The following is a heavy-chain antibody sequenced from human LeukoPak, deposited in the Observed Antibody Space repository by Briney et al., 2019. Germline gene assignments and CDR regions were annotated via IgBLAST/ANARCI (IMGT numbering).Heavy chain of an antibody. CDR3: ARHVTYSNWYFDY. Sequence: PSETLSLTCTVSGGSTTSGSYYWGWIRQPPGKGLEWIGTIYYSGSTYCNPSLKSRVTISLDTSVTQFSLKLTSVTAADTAVYYCARHVTYSNWYFDYWGQGTLVTVSS. J-gene: IGHJ4*02. CDR1: GGSTTSGSYY. D-gene: IGHD1-1*01. V-gene: IGHV4-39*01. CDR2: IYYSGST.